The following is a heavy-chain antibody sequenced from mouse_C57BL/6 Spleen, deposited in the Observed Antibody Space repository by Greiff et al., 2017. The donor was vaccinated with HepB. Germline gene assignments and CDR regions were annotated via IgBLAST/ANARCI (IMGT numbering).Heavy chain of an antibody. CDR2: IWSGGST. J-gene: IGHJ2*01. V-gene: IGHV2-2*01. CDR1: GFSLTSYG. CDR3: AIYYRNYFDY. Sequence: VKLVESGPGLVQPSQSLSITCTVSGFSLTSYGVHWVRQSPGKGLEWLGVIWSGGSTDYNAAFISRLSNRKDNSKSQVFFKMNSLQADDTAIYYCAIYYRNYFDYWGQGTTLTVSS. D-gene: IGHD2-14*01.